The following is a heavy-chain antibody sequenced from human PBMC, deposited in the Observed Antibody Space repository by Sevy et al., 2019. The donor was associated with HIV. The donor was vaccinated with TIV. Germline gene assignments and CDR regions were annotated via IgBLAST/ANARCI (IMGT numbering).Heavy chain of an antibody. CDR3: ATTKDYYDSSGSPFDY. D-gene: IGHD3-22*01. CDR2: FDPEDVET. Sequence: ASVKVSCKVSGYTLTQLSMHWVRQAPGKGLEWMGSFDPEDVETLYAQNFQGRVTMTEDTSTDTAYMALSSLRSEDTAIYYCATTKDYYDSSGSPFDYWGQGTLVTVSS. V-gene: IGHV1-24*01. CDR1: GYTLTQLS. J-gene: IGHJ4*02.